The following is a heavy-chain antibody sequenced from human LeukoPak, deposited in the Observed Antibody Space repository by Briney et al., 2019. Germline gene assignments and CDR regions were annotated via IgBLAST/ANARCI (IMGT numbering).Heavy chain of an antibody. J-gene: IGHJ3*01. Sequence: GGPLRLSCAASGFTFSSYSMNWVRQAPGKGLEWVSSISRTGSYIYYADLVKGRFTISRDNAKNSLYLQMNSLRAEDTAVYYCARVKEASAFDVWGQGTMVTVSS. CDR3: ARVKEASAFDV. CDR2: ISRTGSYI. V-gene: IGHV3-21*01. CDR1: GFTFSSYS. D-gene: IGHD5-12*01.